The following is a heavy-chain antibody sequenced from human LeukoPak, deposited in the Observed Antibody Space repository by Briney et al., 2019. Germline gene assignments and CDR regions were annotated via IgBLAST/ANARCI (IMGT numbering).Heavy chain of an antibody. V-gene: IGHV4-39*01. D-gene: IGHD2-2*01. J-gene: IGHJ4*02. Sequence: SSETLSLTCTVSGGSISSSSYYWGWIRQPPGKGLEWIGSIYYSGSTYYNPSLKSRVTISVDTSKNQFSLKLSSVTAADTAVYYCARGVGYCSSTSCPYYFDYWGQGTLVTVSS. CDR3: ARGVGYCSSTSCPYYFDY. CDR1: GGSISSSSYY. CDR2: IYYSGST.